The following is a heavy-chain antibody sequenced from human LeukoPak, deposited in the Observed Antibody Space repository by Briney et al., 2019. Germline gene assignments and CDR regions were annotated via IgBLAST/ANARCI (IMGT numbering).Heavy chain of an antibody. V-gene: IGHV4-34*01. Sequence: SETLSLTCAVYGGPFSGYYWSWIRQPPGKGLEWIGEINHSGSTNYNPSLKSRVTISVDTSKNQFSLKLSSVTAADTAVYYCARGVAVAGIGLHNWFDPWGQGTLVTVSS. J-gene: IGHJ5*02. CDR2: INHSGST. CDR3: ARGVAVAGIGLHNWFDP. D-gene: IGHD6-19*01. CDR1: GGPFSGYY.